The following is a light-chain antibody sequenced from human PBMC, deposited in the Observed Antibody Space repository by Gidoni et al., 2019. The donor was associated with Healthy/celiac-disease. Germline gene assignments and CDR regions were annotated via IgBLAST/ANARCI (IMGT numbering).Light chain of an antibody. CDR1: SSNIGRNT. CDR2: SNN. CDR3: AAWYDSLNGPV. Sequence: QSVLTQPPSASGTPGRRVTISWSGSSSNIGRNTVNWYQQRPGTAPKLPIYSNNQRPSGLPDRFSGSKSGTSASLASSGLQSEDEADYYCAAWYDSLNGPVFGTGTKVTVL. J-gene: IGLJ1*01. V-gene: IGLV1-44*01.